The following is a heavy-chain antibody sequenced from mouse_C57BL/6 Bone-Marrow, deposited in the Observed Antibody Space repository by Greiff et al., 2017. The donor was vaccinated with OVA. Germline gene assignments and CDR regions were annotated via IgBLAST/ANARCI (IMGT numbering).Heavy chain of an antibody. CDR3: TDGYYFDY. Sequence: VQLQQSGAELVRPGASVKLSCTASGFTIKDDYMHWVQQRPEQGLEWIGWIDPENGATEYASKFQGKATITADTSSNTAYLQLSSLTSEDTAVYYCTDGYYFDYGGQGTTLTVSA. D-gene: IGHD2-3*01. V-gene: IGHV14-4*01. CDR1: GFTIKDDY. J-gene: IGHJ2*01. CDR2: IDPENGAT.